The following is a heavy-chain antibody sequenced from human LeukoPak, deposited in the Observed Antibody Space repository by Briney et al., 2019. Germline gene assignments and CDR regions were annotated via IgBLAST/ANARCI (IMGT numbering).Heavy chain of an antibody. J-gene: IGHJ4*02. V-gene: IGHV3-9*01. CDR1: GFTFDDYA. CDR3: AKDRGTGTPLFDY. Sequence: GRSLRLSCAASGFTFDDYAMHWVRQAPGKGLEWVSGTSWNSGSIGYADSVKGRFTISRDNAKNSLYLQMNSLRAEDTALYYCAKDRGTGTPLFDYWGQGTPVTVSS. D-gene: IGHD1-1*01. CDR2: TSWNSGSI.